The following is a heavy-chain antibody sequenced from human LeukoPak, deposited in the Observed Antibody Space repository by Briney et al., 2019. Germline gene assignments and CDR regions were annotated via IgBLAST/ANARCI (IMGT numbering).Heavy chain of an antibody. D-gene: IGHD6-19*01. Sequence: GGSLRLSCAASGFTFSSYVMHWVRQAPGKGLEWVAVIWYDGSNKYYADSVKGRFTISRDNSKNTLYLQMNSLRAEDTAVYYCARGGSSGWYAGGFDYWGQGTLVTVSS. V-gene: IGHV3-33*01. CDR3: ARGGSSGWYAGGFDY. J-gene: IGHJ4*02. CDR1: GFTFSSYV. CDR2: IWYDGSNK.